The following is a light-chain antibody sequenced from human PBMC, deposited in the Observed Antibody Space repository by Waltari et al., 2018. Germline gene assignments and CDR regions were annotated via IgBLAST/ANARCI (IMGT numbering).Light chain of an antibody. J-gene: IGLJ2*01. Sequence: QSALTQPASVSGSPGQSITLSCAGTHRDIRYHNFASRYHQHPGKAPKPMIFDVNRVPSGVSHRFSGSKAGNTASLTISGLQAEDEADYFCASYTSTNTVLFGGGTKVTVL. CDR3: ASYTSTNTVL. CDR2: DVN. V-gene: IGLV2-14*03. CDR1: HRDIRYHNF.